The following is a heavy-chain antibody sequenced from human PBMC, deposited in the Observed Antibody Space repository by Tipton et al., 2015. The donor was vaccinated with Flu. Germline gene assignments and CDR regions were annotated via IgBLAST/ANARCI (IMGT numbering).Heavy chain of an antibody. Sequence: SLRLSCAASGFTFSSYWMSWVRQAPGKGLEWVANIKQDGSEKYYVDSVKGRFTISRDNAKNSLYLQMNGLRAEDTAVYYCARDMYSPYSGSYFDYWGQGTLGTVSS. CDR1: GFTFSSYW. J-gene: IGHJ4*02. CDR3: ARDMYSPYSGSYFDY. D-gene: IGHD1-26*01. V-gene: IGHV3-7*01. CDR2: IKQDGSEK.